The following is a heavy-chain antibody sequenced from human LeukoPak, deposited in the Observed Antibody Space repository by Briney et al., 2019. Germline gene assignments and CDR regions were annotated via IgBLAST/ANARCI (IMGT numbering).Heavy chain of an antibody. J-gene: IGHJ5*02. CDR3: ARCVVVAATGWFDP. D-gene: IGHD2-15*01. V-gene: IGHV3-53*01. CDR2: IYSGGST. CDR1: GFTVSSNY. Sequence: GGSLRLSCAASGFTVSSNYMSWVRQAPGKGLEWVSVIYSGGSTYYADSVKGRFTISRDNSKNTLYLQMNSLRAEDTAVYYCARCVVVAATGWFDPWGQGTLVTVSS.